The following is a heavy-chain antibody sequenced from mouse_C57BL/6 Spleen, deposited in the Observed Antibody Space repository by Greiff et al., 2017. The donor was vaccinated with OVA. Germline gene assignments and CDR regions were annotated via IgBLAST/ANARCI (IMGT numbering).Heavy chain of an antibody. Sequence: VQLQQPGAELVRPGSSVKLSCKASGYTFTSYWMHWVKQRPIQGLEWIGNIDPSDSETHYNQKFKDKATLTVDKSSSTAYMQLSSLTSEDSAVYYCARKEAVFTTARYFDVWGTGTTVTVSS. V-gene: IGHV1-52*01. CDR3: ARKEAVFTTARYFDV. CDR1: GYTFTSYW. D-gene: IGHD1-2*01. CDR2: IDPSDSET. J-gene: IGHJ1*03.